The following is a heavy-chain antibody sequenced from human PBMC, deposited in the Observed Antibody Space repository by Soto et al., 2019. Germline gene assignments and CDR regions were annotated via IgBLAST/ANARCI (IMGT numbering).Heavy chain of an antibody. V-gene: IGHV1-69*08. CDR2: IIPILGIA. Sequence: QVQLVQSGAEVKKPGSSVKVSCKASGGTFSSYTISWVRQAPGQGLEWMGRIIPILGIANYAQKFQGRVTITAEKSTSTAYMELSSLRSEDTAVDYCARDCSSTSCPSPGYWGQGPLVTVSS. CDR1: GGTFSSYT. D-gene: IGHD2-2*01. J-gene: IGHJ4*02. CDR3: ARDCSSTSCPSPGY.